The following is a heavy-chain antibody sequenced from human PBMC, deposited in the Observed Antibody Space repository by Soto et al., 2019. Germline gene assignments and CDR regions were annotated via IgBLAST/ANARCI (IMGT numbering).Heavy chain of an antibody. CDR3: VRDMQLLRLDS. Sequence: EVQLVESGGGLVQPGDSLRLSCAASGLTFRSYLMHWVRQAPGKGLVWVSRINTDGSVAMYVDSVKGRCTISRDNAKNTLYLHMNSLRAEDTAVYYCVRDMQLLRLDSWGPGTLVTVSS. CDR2: INTDGSVA. V-gene: IGHV3-74*03. J-gene: IGHJ4*02. CDR1: GLTFRSYL. D-gene: IGHD2-2*01.